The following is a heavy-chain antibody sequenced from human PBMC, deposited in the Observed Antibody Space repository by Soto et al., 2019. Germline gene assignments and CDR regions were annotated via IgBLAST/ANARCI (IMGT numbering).Heavy chain of an antibody. Sequence: EVQLLESGGGLVKPGGSLRLSCGASGFTLSKSWMNWVRQAPGEGLEWVGRIKNKTYGETTDYAAPVKGRITIPRDDSINTLYLQMDRLKTEDTDVYYCTAKKDGSRGWFDPWGQGTLVTVSS. CDR3: TAKKDGSRGWFDP. D-gene: IGHD2-15*01. J-gene: IGHJ5*02. CDR1: GFTLSKSW. CDR2: IKNKTYGETT. V-gene: IGHV3-15*07.